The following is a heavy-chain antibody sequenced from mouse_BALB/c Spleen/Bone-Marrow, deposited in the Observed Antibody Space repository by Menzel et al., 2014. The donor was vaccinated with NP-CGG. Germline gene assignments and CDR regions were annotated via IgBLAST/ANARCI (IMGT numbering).Heavy chain of an antibody. CDR1: GYTFTSYW. J-gene: IGHJ4*01. CDR2: IYPGDGDT. D-gene: IGHD2-1*01. V-gene: IGHV1-87*01. Sequence: QVQLQQSGAELARPGASVKLSCKASGYTFTSYWMQWVKQRPGQGLQWIGAIYPGDGDTRYTQKFRGKATLTADKSSNTAYMQLSSLTSEDSAVYFCASPCGNYDAMDYWGQGTSVTVSS. CDR3: ASPCGNYDAMDY.